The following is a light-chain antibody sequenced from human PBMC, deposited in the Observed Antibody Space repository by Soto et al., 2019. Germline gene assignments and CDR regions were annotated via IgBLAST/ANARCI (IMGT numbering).Light chain of an antibody. CDR3: HQRSNWHPCT. J-gene: IGKJ4*01. CDR2: DAS. V-gene: IGKV3-11*01. Sequence: EIVLTQSPATLSLSPGERATLSCRASQSVTNFLAWYQQKPGQAPRLLIYDASNRAFGIRARFSGSGSGTDFTLTLSSRDPEDVAVSYCHQRSNWHPCTFGGGTKVEIK. CDR1: QSVTNF.